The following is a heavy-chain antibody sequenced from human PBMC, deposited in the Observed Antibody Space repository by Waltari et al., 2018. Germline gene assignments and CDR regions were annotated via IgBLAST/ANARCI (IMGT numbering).Heavy chain of an antibody. V-gene: IGHV3-74*01. CDR2: INEDGRTT. J-gene: IGHJ4*02. CDR1: GVTFSNSW. Sequence: EVQVVESGGGLVQPGESLRLSCTTSGVTFSNSWMPWVHQAPGKGLVWVSRINEDGRTTNYGDSVKGRFTISRDNAKSVLYLDMNSLRAEDTAVYYCARDFGGPRDYWGQGTLVTVSS. CDR3: ARDFGGPRDY. D-gene: IGHD3-10*01.